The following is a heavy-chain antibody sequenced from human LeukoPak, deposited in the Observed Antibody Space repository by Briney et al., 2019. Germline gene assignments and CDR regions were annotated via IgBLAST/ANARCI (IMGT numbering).Heavy chain of an antibody. V-gene: IGHV3-33*01. CDR2: IWYDGSNK. CDR1: GFTFSSYG. D-gene: IGHD3-16*02. J-gene: IGHJ4*02. CDR3: ASGYRSGPICA. Sequence: GRSLRLSCAASGFTFSSYGMHWVREAPGKGLEWVAVIWYDGSNKYYADSVKGRFSISRDNSKNSLYLQMNSLRAEDTAMYFCASGYRSGPICAWGQGTLVTVSS.